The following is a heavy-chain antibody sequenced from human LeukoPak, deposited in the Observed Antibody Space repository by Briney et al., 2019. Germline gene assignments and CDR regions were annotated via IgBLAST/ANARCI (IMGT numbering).Heavy chain of an antibody. J-gene: IGHJ4*02. CDR2: ISSSSSYI. CDR3: ARDRSSSWFKRVY. V-gene: IGHV3-21*01. CDR1: GFTFSSYS. Sequence: GGSLRLSCAASGFTFSSYSMNWVRQAPGKGLEWVSSISSSSSYIYYADSVKGRFTISRDNAKNSLYLQMNSLRAEDTAVYYCARDRSSSWFKRVYWGQGTLVTVSS. D-gene: IGHD6-13*01.